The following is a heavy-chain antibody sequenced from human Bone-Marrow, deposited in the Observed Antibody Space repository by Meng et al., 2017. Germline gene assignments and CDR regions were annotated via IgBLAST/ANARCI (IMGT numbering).Heavy chain of an antibody. CDR2: ISHSGSI. J-gene: IGHJ4*02. Sequence: QVQLPESGPGLVKPSGTLSSTCAVSGGSISSSNWWSWVRQPPGKGLEWIGEISHSGSINYNPSLKSRVTISLDKSKTQLSLKLNSVTAADTAVYYCARGSFTSGWGFWGQGTLVTVSS. D-gene: IGHD6-19*01. V-gene: IGHV4-4*02. CDR3: ARGSFTSGWGF. CDR1: GGSISSSNW.